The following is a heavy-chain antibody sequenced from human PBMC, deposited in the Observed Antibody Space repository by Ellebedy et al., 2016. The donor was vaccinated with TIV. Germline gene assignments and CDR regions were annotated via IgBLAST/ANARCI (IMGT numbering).Heavy chain of an antibody. Sequence: GESLKISXVASGFTFTNYAMGWVRQAPGKGLEWVSLISASGGSTYYADSVKGRFTISRDNSKNTLYLLMNSLRADDTAVYYCAKRDLVAGAGECWGQGTLVTVSS. CDR3: AKRDLVAGAGEC. CDR2: ISASGGST. CDR1: GFTFTNYA. D-gene: IGHD6-19*01. J-gene: IGHJ1*01. V-gene: IGHV3-23*01.